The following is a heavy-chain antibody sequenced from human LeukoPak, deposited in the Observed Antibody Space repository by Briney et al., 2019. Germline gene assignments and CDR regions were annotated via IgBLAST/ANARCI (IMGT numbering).Heavy chain of an antibody. J-gene: IGHJ4*02. D-gene: IGHD3-22*01. CDR3: AREGIYDSSGSLPDY. Sequence: SETLSLTCTVSGGSISSGGYYWSWIRQHPGKGLEWIGYIYYSGSTYYNPSLKSRVTISVDTSKNQFSLKLSSVTAADTAVYYCAREGIYDSSGSLPDYWGQGTLVTVSS. V-gene: IGHV4-31*03. CDR1: GGSISSGGYY. CDR2: IYYSGST.